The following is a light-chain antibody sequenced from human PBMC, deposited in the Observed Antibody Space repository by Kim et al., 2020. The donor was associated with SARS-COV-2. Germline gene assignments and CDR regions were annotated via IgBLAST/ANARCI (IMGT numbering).Light chain of an antibody. J-gene: IGKJ1*01. CDR2: AAS. V-gene: IGKV1-39*01. CDR3: QQSYRTPRT. Sequence: ASVGDRVTITCRASQSISNYLNWYQQKPGKAPKLLIYAASSLQSGVPSRCSGSGSGTDFTLTISSLQPEDFATYYCQQSYRTPRTFGQGTKVDIK. CDR1: QSISNY.